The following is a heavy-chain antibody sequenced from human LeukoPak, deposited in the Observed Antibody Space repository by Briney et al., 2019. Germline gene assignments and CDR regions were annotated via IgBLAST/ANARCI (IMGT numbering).Heavy chain of an antibody. Sequence: GGSLRLSCAASGFTFSSYAMSWVRQAPGKGLEWVSAISGSGGSTYYADSVKGRFTISRDNSKNTLYLQMNSLRAEDTAVYYCAKHYYDSSGYYPYFDYWGQGTLVTVSS. CDR3: AKHYYDSSGYYPYFDY. CDR2: ISGSGGST. J-gene: IGHJ4*02. D-gene: IGHD3-22*01. V-gene: IGHV3-23*01. CDR1: GFTFSSYA.